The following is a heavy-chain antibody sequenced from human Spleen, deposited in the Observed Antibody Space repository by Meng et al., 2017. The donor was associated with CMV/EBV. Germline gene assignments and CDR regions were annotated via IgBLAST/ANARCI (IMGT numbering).Heavy chain of an antibody. Sequence: LSLTCAASGFTFSSYSMNWVRQAPGKGLEWVSSISSSSSYIYYADSVKGRFTISRDNAKNSLYLQMNSLRAEDTAVYYCARAIFFGIVGATPPPFDYWGQGTLVTVSS. V-gene: IGHV3-21*01. J-gene: IGHJ4*02. CDR2: ISSSSSYI. CDR1: GFTFSSYS. D-gene: IGHD1-26*01. CDR3: ARAIFFGIVGATPPPFDY.